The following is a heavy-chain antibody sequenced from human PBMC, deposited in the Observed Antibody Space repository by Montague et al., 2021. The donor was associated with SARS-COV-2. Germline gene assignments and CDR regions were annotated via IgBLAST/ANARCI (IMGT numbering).Heavy chain of an antibody. D-gene: IGHD3-10*01. J-gene: IGHJ2*01. V-gene: IGHV2-70*11. CDR2: IDWDDDK. CDR3: ARTYGSGRGFDL. CDR1: GFLLSTSGMC. Sequence: PALVKPTQTLTLTCTFSGFLLSTSGMCVSWIRQPPGKALEWPARIDWDDDKYYSTSLKTRLTISKDTSKNQVVLTMTNMDSVDTATYYCARTYGSGRGFDLWGRGTLVTVSS.